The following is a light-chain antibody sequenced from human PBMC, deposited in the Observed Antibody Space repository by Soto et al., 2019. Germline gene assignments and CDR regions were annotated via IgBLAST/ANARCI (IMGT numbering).Light chain of an antibody. Sequence: QSALTQPASVSGSPGQSITISCTGTSSDVGSHTLVSWYQQHPGQAPKLMIYEVSKRPLGVSTRFSASKSGNTASLTISGLQAEDEADYYCGSYGGSRAVFGGGTQLTVL. CDR3: GSYGGSRAV. J-gene: IGLJ7*01. CDR2: EVS. CDR1: SSDVGSHTL. V-gene: IGLV2-23*02.